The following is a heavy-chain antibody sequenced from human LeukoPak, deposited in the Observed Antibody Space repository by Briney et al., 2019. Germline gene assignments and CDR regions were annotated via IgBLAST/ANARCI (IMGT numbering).Heavy chain of an antibody. J-gene: IGHJ6*03. CDR3: ARHYGVYYYYFYMDV. CDR2: ISAYNGNT. D-gene: IGHD4-17*01. V-gene: IGHV1-18*01. Sequence: GASVKVSCKASGYTFTSYGISWVRQAPGQGLKWMGWISAYNGNTNYGQKFQGRVTMTTDTSTTTAYMELRSLTSDDTAVYYCARHYGVYYYYFYMDVWGEGTTVTVSS. CDR1: GYTFTSYG.